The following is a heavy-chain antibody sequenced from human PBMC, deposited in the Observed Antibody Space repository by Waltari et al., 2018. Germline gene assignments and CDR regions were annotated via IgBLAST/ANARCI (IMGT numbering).Heavy chain of an antibody. Sequence: QVQLVQSGAEVKKPGASVKVSCKASGYTFTSYDINWVRQATGQGLEWMGWVTPNSANTGYEQKFQGRVTMTRNTSISTAYMELSSLRSEDTAVYYCARGGHSSSLDYYGMDVWGQGTTVTVSS. CDR3: ARGGHSSSLDYYGMDV. V-gene: IGHV1-8*01. D-gene: IGHD6-19*01. J-gene: IGHJ6*02. CDR2: VTPNSANT. CDR1: GYTFTSYD.